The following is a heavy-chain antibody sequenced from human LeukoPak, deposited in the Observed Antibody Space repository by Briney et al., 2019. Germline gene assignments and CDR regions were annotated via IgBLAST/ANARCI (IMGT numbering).Heavy chain of an antibody. CDR1: GYTFTGYY. D-gene: IGHD3-22*01. CDR2: INPNSGGT. Sequence: ASVKVSCKASGYTFTGYYMHWVRQAPGQGLEWMGWINPNSGGTNCAQKFQGRVTMTRDTSISTAYMELSRLRSDDTAVYYCAREAAYYYDSSGYSPFDYWGQGTLVTVSS. V-gene: IGHV1-2*02. J-gene: IGHJ4*02. CDR3: AREAAYYYDSSGYSPFDY.